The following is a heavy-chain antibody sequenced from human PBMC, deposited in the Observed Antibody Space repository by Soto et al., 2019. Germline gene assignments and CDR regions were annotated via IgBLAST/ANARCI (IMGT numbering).Heavy chain of an antibody. CDR2: IIPIFGTA. Sequence: SVKVSCKASGGTFSSYAISWVRQAPGQGLEWMGGIIPIFGTANYAQKFQGRVTITADESTSTAYMELSSLRSEDTAVYYCARDQGYSYGLPMYYFDYWGQGTLVTVSS. V-gene: IGHV1-69*13. D-gene: IGHD5-18*01. CDR1: GGTFSSYA. J-gene: IGHJ4*02. CDR3: ARDQGYSYGLPMYYFDY.